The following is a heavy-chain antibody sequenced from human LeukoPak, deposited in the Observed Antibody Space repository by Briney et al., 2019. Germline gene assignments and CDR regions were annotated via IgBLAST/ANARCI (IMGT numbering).Heavy chain of an antibody. CDR2: ITGSGGAT. Sequence: GGSLRLSCVASGFTFSNWAMSWVRQAPGKGLEWVSAITGSGGATFYADSVKGRFTISRDNSKNTLYLQMNSLRAEDTAVYYCAKRISGWYYIDYWGQGTLVTVSS. J-gene: IGHJ4*02. V-gene: IGHV3-23*01. CDR1: GFTFSNWA. CDR3: AKRISGWYYIDY. D-gene: IGHD6-19*01.